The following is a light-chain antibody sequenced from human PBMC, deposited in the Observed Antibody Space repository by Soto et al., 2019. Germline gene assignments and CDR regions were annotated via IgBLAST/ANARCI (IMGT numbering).Light chain of an antibody. CDR2: DVT. Sequence: QSALTQPASVSGSPRQSITISCTGASSDVGGYTYVSWYQQHPGKAPKVMIYDVTKRPSGVPDRFSGSKSGNTASLTVSALQAEDEADYYCSSYTDRKNLVFGTGTKVTVL. V-gene: IGLV2-8*01. J-gene: IGLJ1*01. CDR3: SSYTDRKNLV. CDR1: SSDVGGYTY.